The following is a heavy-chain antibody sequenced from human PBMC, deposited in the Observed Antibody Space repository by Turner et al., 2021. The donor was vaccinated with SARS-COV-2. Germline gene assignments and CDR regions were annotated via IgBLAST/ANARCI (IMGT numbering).Heavy chain of an antibody. D-gene: IGHD2-8*01. CDR2: ISYDGSQQ. J-gene: IGHJ3*02. CDR3: AKTRVSYRISNDPLEI. Sequence: QMQLVESGGGVVQPGRSLRLSCAASGFTFSTYGIHWVREAPGRGLEWLAIISYDGSQQYCAESVKGRFAVSRDNSNNTVSLLMNSLRAEDTAVYFCAKTRVSYRISNDPLEIWGQGTWVTVSS. CDR1: GFTFSTYG. V-gene: IGHV3-30*18.